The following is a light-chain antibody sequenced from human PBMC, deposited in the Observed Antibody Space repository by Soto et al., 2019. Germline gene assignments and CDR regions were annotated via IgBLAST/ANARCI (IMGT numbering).Light chain of an antibody. J-gene: IGKJ1*01. CDR2: AAS. V-gene: IGKV1-6*01. CDR3: LQDYNYQWT. CDR1: QGIRND. Sequence: AVQMTHSPSSLSASVVDRVTITCRAGQGIRNDLGWYQQKLGKAPKLLIYAASSLQSGVTSRFSSSESVTDFTLTIISLQPEDLATGYCLQDYNYQWTFGQGTKGESK.